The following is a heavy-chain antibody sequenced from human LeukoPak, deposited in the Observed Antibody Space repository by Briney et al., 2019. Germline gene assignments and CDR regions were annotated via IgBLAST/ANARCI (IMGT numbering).Heavy chain of an antibody. CDR1: GCSISSYY. Sequence: PSETLSLTCTVSGCSISSYYWSWIRQPPGQGLEWIGYINYSRSTNYNPSLKSRITISVDTSKNQSSLKLSSVTAADTAVYYCARDMRAHARWGQGTLVTASS. CDR2: INYSRST. D-gene: IGHD1-26*01. V-gene: IGHV4-59*01. CDR3: ARDMRAHAR. J-gene: IGHJ4*02.